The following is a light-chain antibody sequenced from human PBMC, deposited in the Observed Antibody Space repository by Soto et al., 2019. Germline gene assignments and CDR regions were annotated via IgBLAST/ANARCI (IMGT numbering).Light chain of an antibody. J-gene: IGLJ1*01. CDR3: AAWDDSPNAYV. V-gene: IGLV1-47*02. CDR1: SSNIGSNY. CDR2: SNN. Sequence: QSVLTQAPSASGTPGQRVTISCSGSSSNIGSNYVYWYQQLPGAAPKLLIYSNNQRPSGVPDRLSGSKSGTSASLAISGLRSEDEADYYCAAWDDSPNAYVFGTGTKLTVL.